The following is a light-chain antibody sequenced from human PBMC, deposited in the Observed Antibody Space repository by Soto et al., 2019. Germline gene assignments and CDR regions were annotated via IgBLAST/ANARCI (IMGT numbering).Light chain of an antibody. CDR1: QSITSW. CDR2: KAS. CDR3: QQYNSYSLT. V-gene: IGKV1-5*03. Sequence: DIQMTQSPSTLSASVGGRVTITCRASQSITSWLAWYQQKPGKAPKLLIYKASSLESGVPSRFSGSGSGTEFTLTISSLQPDDFATYYCQQYNSYSLTFGVGTKVEIK. J-gene: IGKJ4*01.